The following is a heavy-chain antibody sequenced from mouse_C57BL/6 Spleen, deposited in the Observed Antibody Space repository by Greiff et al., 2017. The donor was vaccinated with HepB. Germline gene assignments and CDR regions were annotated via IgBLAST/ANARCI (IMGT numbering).Heavy chain of an antibody. CDR1: GYSITSGYY. D-gene: IGHD3-3*01. CDR2: ISYDGSN. V-gene: IGHV3-6*01. Sequence: VQLKESGPGLVKPSQSLSLTCSVTGYSITSGYYWNWIRQFPGNKLEWMGYISYDGSNNYNPSLKNRISITRDTSKNQFFLKLNSVTTEDTATYYCAREGGLWAMDYWGQGTSVTVSS. J-gene: IGHJ4*01. CDR3: AREGGLWAMDY.